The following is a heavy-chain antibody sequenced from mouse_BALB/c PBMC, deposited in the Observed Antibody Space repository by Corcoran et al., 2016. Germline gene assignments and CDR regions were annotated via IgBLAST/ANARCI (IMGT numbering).Heavy chain of an antibody. J-gene: IGHJ2*01. D-gene: IGHD2-10*02. CDR2: IDPANGNT. CDR3: ARGYGTFDY. CDR1: GFNINDTY. V-gene: IGHV14-3*02. Sequence: EVQLPQSGAELVKPGASVKLSCTASGFNINDTYMHWVKQRPEQGLEWIGRIDPANGNTKYDPKFQGKATITADTSSNTAYLQLSSLTSEDTAVYYCARGYGTFDYWGQGTTLTVSS.